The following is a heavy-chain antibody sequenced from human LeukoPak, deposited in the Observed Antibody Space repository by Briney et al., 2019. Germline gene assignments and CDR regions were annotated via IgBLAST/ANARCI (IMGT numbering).Heavy chain of an antibody. CDR1: GGSISSYY. V-gene: IGHV4-59*08. CDR3: ARYDSSEFDY. J-gene: IGHJ4*02. D-gene: IGHD3-22*01. CDR2: MYYTGST. Sequence: SETLSLTCAVSGGSISSYYWNWIRQSPGKGLEWIGYMYYTGSTSYNPSLNSRVTISIDTSKNQFSLKLSSVTAADTAVYYCARYDSSEFDYWGQGTLVTVSS.